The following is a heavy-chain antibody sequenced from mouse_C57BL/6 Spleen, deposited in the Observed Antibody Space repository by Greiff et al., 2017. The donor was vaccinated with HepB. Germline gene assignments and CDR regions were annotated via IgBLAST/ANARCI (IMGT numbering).Heavy chain of an antibody. V-gene: IGHV1-81*01. CDR1: GYTFTSYG. J-gene: IGHJ3*01. Sequence: VQLQQSGAELARPGASVKLSCKASGYTFTSYGISWVKQRTGQGLEWIGEIYPRSGNTYYNEKFKGKATLTADKSSRTAYMEHRSLSSEDSAVYFCARQCPFNSTVVADAYWGQGTLVTVSA. CDR2: IYPRSGNT. CDR3: ARQCPFNSTVVADAY. D-gene: IGHD1-1*01.